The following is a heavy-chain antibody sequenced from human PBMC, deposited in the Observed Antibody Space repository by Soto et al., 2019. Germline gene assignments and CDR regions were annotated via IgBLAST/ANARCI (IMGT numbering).Heavy chain of an antibody. D-gene: IGHD3-10*01. CDR2: MNHSGST. CDR1: GGSFSGYY. J-gene: IGHJ4*02. CDR3: ASRHGSGKYYFDY. Sequence: QVQLQQWGAGLVKPSETLSLTCAVYGGSFSGYYCSWIRQSPGKGLEWSGEMNHSGSTNYNPSFKSRDTMSEDTFKTQFSLKMTSLTAADTAVYYCASRHGSGKYYFDYWGRGTLVTVSS. V-gene: IGHV4-34*01.